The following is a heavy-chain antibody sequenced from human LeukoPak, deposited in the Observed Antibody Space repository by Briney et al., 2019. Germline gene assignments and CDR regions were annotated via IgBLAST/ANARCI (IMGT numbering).Heavy chain of an antibody. D-gene: IGHD2-15*01. J-gene: IGHJ5*02. CDR3: ARGPLGGYGRWFDP. V-gene: IGHV3-30-3*01. Sequence: GTSLRLSCEASGFTFGNYATHWVRQVPGEGLEWVAIITHNGGTQYYADSVKGRFTISRDNSKNTLYLQMNSLRAEDTAVYYCARGPLGGYGRWFDPWGQGTLVTVSS. CDR2: ITHNGGTQ. CDR1: GFTFGNYA.